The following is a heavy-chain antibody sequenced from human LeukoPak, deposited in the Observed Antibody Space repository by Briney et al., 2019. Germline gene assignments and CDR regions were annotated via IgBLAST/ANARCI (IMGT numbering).Heavy chain of an antibody. J-gene: IGHJ4*01. CDR2: IWSDGSNR. CDR3: ARDAQRGFDYSNSLKY. V-gene: IGHV3-33*01. CDR1: GFIYSHYG. D-gene: IGHD4-11*01. Sequence: GGSLRLSCAASGFIYSHYGMHWVRRAPGKGREWVAVIWSDGSNRFYAGSVKGRFTISRDNSQNTLFLQMNSLRAEDTAMYYCARDAQRGFDYSNSLKYWGHGTLVTVSS.